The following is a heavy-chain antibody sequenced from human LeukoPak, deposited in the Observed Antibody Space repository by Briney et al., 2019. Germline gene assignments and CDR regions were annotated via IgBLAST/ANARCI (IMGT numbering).Heavy chain of an antibody. CDR2: TRNKANSYTT. CDR3: ARESIAVAGPIDY. CDR1: GFTFSDHY. D-gene: IGHD6-19*01. Sequence: GGSLRLSCAASGFTFSDHYMDWVRQAPGKGLEWVGRTRNKANSYTTEYAASVKGRFTISRDDSKNSLYLQMNSLKTEDTAVYYCARESIAVAGPIDYWGQGTLVTVSS. J-gene: IGHJ4*02. V-gene: IGHV3-72*01.